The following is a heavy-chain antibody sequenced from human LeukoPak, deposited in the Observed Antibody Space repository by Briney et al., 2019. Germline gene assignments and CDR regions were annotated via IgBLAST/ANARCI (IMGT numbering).Heavy chain of an antibody. J-gene: IGHJ5*02. CDR3: ARVRDDSSGSNWFDP. CDR1: GYTFSSYA. V-gene: IGHV1-69*04. D-gene: IGHD3-22*01. Sequence: SVKVSCKASGYTFSSYAISWVRQAPGQGLEWMGRIIPILGIANYAQKFQGRVTITADKSTSTAYMELSSLRSEDTAVYYCARVRDDSSGSNWFDPWGQGTLVTVSS. CDR2: IIPILGIA.